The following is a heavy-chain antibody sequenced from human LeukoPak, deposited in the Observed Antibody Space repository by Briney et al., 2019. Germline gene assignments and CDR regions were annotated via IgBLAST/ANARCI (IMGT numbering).Heavy chain of an antibody. V-gene: IGHV3-15*01. Sequence: GGALILSCAAPGFTFNCYGMFSVRQAPGRGLEWLCRIKSKSDGGTTDFVAPVKGRFTISRDDSKNTVSLQMNSLKTEDTAVYYCTTDPRHWGQGTLVTVSS. CDR2: IKSKSDGGTT. CDR1: GFTFNCYG. J-gene: IGHJ4*02. CDR3: TTDPRH.